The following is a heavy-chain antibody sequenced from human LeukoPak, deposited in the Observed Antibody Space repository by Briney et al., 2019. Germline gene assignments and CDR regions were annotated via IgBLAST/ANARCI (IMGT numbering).Heavy chain of an antibody. Sequence: GGSLRLSCGVSEFPFSKAWMSWVRQAPGKGLEWVGRIKSKTDGGTTDYAAPVKGRFTISRDNAQNSLYLQMNSLRAEDSSVYYCARPTTVTTISADAFDIWGQGTMVTVSS. J-gene: IGHJ3*02. V-gene: IGHV3-15*01. CDR1: EFPFSKAW. CDR3: ARPTTVTTISADAFDI. D-gene: IGHD4-17*01. CDR2: IKSKTDGGTT.